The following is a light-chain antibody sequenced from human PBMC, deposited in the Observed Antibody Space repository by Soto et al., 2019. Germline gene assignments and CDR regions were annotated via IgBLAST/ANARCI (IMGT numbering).Light chain of an antibody. CDR2: DTT. V-gene: IGLV7-46*01. Sequence: QAVVTQEPSLTVSPGGTVTLTCGSSTGAVTSGNYPYWFQKKPGQAPRTLIYDTTNKQSWTPARFSGSLLGGKAALTLAGVQTDDEADYYCLLSYSGTNWVFGGGTKVTVL. CDR1: TGAVTSGNY. CDR3: LLSYSGTNWV. J-gene: IGLJ3*02.